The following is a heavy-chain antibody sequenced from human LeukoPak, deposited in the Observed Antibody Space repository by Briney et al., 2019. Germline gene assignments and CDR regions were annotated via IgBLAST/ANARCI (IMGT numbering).Heavy chain of an antibody. CDR2: ISYDGSNE. CDR3: ARGLGSPVPTWFDP. CDR1: GFTFSSYV. D-gene: IGHD3-16*01. V-gene: IGHV3-30*04. Sequence: GGSLRLSCAASGFTFSSYVMHWVRQAPGKGLEWVAIISYDGSNEYYADSVKGRFTISRDNSKNTLYLQMNSLRAEDTAVYYCARGLGSPVPTWFDPWGQGTLVTVSS. J-gene: IGHJ5*02.